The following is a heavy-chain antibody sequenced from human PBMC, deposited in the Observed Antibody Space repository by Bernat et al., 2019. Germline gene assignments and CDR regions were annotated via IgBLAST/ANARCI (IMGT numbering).Heavy chain of an antibody. J-gene: IGHJ4*02. V-gene: IGHV3-15*01. CDR3: TTPLFKTTNY. CDR2: IKTTTDGGTS. D-gene: IGHD1-1*01. CDR1: GFTFNQAW. Sequence: EVQLVESGGGLVKPGGSLRLSCAASGFTFNQAWMSWVRQAPGKGLEWVGRIKTTTDGGTSDYAAPGNGRFTISRDDSKNTLYLQMNSLKIEDTAVYYCTTPLFKTTNYWGQGTLVTVSS.